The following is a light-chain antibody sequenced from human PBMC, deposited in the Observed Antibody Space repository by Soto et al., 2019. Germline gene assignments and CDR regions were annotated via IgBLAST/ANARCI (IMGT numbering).Light chain of an antibody. Sequence: ENVLTQSPGTLSLSPGERATLSCRASQSIYNNNLAWYQQKPGQAPRLLIYGASNRATGIPDRFSGSGSGADFTLTISRLEPEDFAVYYCQQYGGPPVTFGQGTKLEIK. CDR2: GAS. CDR3: QQYGGPPVT. V-gene: IGKV3-20*01. J-gene: IGKJ2*01. CDR1: QSIYNNN.